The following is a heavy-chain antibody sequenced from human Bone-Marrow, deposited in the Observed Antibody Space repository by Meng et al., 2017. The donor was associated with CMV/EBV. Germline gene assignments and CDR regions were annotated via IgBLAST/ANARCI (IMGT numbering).Heavy chain of an antibody. CDR2: IKQDGSEK. J-gene: IGHJ4*02. CDR3: ARDSVPTLYDFWSGYFGYFDY. V-gene: IGHV3-7*01. Sequence: GGSLRLSCAASGFTFSNYWMSWVRQAPGKGLEWVANIKQDGSEKYYVDSVKGRFTISRDNAKNSLYLQMNSLRAEDTAVYYCARDSVPTLYDFWSGYFGYFDYWGQGTLVTVSS. CDR1: GFTFSNYW. D-gene: IGHD3-3*01.